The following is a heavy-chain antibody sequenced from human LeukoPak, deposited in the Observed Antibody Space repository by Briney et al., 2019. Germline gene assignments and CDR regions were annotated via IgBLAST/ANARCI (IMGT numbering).Heavy chain of an antibody. CDR1: GFTFSNYW. V-gene: IGHV3-7*01. J-gene: IGHJ5*02. D-gene: IGHD6-19*01. CDR3: GRDQSISGWYRGDWFDP. CDR2: IKEDGSEK. Sequence: GGSLRLSCAASGFTFSNYWMSWVRQAPGKGLEWVANIKEDGSEKYYVDSVKGRFTTSRDNAKNSLYLQMNSLRAEDTAVYYCGRDQSISGWYRGDWFDPWGQGTLVTVSS.